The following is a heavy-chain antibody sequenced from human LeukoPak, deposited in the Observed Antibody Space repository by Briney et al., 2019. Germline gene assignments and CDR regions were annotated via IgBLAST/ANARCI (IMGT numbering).Heavy chain of an antibody. CDR1: GGSISSSSYY. CDR3: ARDAGGDYGYYYYMDV. CDR2: IYYSGST. J-gene: IGHJ6*03. V-gene: IGHV4-39*07. D-gene: IGHD4-17*01. Sequence: SETLSLTCTVSGGSISSSSYYWGWIRQPPGKGLEWIGSIYYSGSTYYNPSLKSRVTISVDTSKNQFSLKLSSVTAADTAVYYCARDAGGDYGYYYYMDVWGKGTTVTVSS.